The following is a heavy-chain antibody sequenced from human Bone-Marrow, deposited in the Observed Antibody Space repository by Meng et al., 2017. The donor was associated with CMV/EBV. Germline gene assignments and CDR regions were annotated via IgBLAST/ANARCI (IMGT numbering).Heavy chain of an antibody. Sequence: GESLKISCAASGFTFSSYEMNWVRQAPGKGLEWVSYISSSGSTIYYADSVKGRFTISRDNAKNSLYLQMNSLRAEDTAVYYCARGTRRGSPRPFDYWGQGTLVTVSS. CDR1: GFTFSSYE. V-gene: IGHV3-48*03. CDR2: ISSSGSTI. J-gene: IGHJ4*02. CDR3: ARGTRRGSPRPFDY. D-gene: IGHD3-10*01.